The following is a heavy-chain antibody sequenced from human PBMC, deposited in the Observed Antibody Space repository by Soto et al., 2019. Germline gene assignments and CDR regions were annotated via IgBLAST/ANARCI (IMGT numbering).Heavy chain of an antibody. V-gene: IGHV3-30*18. CDR1: GFTFSSYS. CDR2: ISYDGSNK. Sequence: GGSLRLSCAASGFTFSSYSMNWVRQAPGKGLEWVAVISYDGSNKYYADSVKGRFTISRDNSKNTLYLQMNSLRAEDTAVYYCAKDGVRTFDYWGQGTLVTVSS. J-gene: IGHJ4*02. CDR3: AKDGVRTFDY. D-gene: IGHD3-10*01.